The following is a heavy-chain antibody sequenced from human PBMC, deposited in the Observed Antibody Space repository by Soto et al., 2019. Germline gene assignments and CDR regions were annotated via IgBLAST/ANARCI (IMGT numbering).Heavy chain of an antibody. V-gene: IGHV3-30-3*01. CDR1: GFTFSSYA. D-gene: IGHD4-17*01. CDR3: ASDRRRYTVTPDLEY. J-gene: IGHJ4*02. Sequence: PGVSLRLSCAASGFTFSSYAMHWVRQAPGKGLEWVAVISYDGSNKYYADSVKGRFTISRDNSKNTLYLQMNSLRAEDTAVYYCASDRRRYTVTPDLEYWGQGTLVTVS. CDR2: ISYDGSNK.